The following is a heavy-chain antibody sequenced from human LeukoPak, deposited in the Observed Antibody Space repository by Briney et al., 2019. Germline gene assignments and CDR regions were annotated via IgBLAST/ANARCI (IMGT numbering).Heavy chain of an antibody. CDR3: ARNAVFCSGGSCYLAYFDY. V-gene: IGHV4-59*12. Sequence: SETLSLTCTVSGGSISSYYWSWIRQPPGKGLEWIGSIYYSGSTYYNPSLKSRVTISVDTSKNQFSLKLSSVTAADTAVYYCARNAVFCSGGSCYLAYFDYWGQGSLVTVSS. CDR1: GGSISSYY. CDR2: IYYSGST. D-gene: IGHD2-15*01. J-gene: IGHJ4*02.